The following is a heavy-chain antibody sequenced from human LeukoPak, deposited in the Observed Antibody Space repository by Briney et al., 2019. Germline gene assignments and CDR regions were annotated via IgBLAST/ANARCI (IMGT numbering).Heavy chain of an antibody. V-gene: IGHV4-61*02. Sequence: SETLSLTCTVSGGSVSSGSYYWSWIRQPAGKGLEWIGRIYTSGSTNYNPSLKSRVTISVDTSKNQFSLKLSSVTAADTAVYYCAVGGGSSWYVYGYWGQGTLVTVSS. CDR2: IYTSGST. J-gene: IGHJ4*02. CDR3: AVGGGSSWYVYGY. CDR1: GGSVSSGSYY. D-gene: IGHD6-13*01.